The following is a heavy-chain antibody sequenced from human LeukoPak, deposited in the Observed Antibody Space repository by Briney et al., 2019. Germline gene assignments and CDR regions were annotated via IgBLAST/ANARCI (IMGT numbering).Heavy chain of an antibody. Sequence: ASVKVSCKASGYTFTSYYMHWVRQAPGQGLEWMGIINPSGGSTSYAQKFQGRVTMTRDTSTSTAYMELRSLRSDDTAVYNCERGLRNSNFDYWGQGTLVTVSS. CDR1: GYTFTSYY. J-gene: IGHJ4*02. CDR2: INPSGGST. V-gene: IGHV1-46*01. CDR3: ERGLRNSNFDY. D-gene: IGHD3-16*01.